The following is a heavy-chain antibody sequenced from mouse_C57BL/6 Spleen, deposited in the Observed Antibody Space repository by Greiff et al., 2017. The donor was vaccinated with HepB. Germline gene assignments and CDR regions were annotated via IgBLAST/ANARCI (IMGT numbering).Heavy chain of an antibody. CDR3: ARGGDGYSTRFDY. CDR1: GYTFTSYG. V-gene: IGHV1-81*01. Sequence: VQLQQSGAELARPGASVKLSCKASGYTFTSYGISWVKQRTGQGLEWIGEIYPRSGNTYYNEKFKGKATLTADKSSSKAYMERRSLTSEDSAVYFCARGGDGYSTRFDYWGQGTTLTVSS. J-gene: IGHJ2*01. CDR2: IYPRSGNT. D-gene: IGHD2-3*01.